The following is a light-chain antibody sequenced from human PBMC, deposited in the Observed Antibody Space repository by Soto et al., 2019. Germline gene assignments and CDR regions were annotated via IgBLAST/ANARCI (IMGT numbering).Light chain of an antibody. CDR1: SSDFGIYYV. J-gene: IGLJ2*01. CDR2: DGS. V-gene: IGLV2-23*03. Sequence: QSALTQPASVSGSPGQSITISCTATSSDFGIYYVVSWYQHHPGKAPQVIIFDGSRRPSVASNRFSGYTSGTTASLTISGLQAEDGDDYHGCSYASNRTFVFGGGTKLTVL. CDR3: CSYASNRTFV.